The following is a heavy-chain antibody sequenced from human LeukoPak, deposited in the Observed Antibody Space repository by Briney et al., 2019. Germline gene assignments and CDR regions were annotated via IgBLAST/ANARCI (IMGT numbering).Heavy chain of an antibody. Sequence: PSETPSLTCAVYGGSFSGYYWSWIRQPPGKGLEWIGEINHSGSTNYNPSLKSRVTISVDTSKNQFSLKLSSVTAADTAVYYCARETGYSSSWYFYWGQGTLVTVSS. CDR1: GGSFSGYY. V-gene: IGHV4-34*01. J-gene: IGHJ4*02. D-gene: IGHD6-13*01. CDR2: INHSGST. CDR3: ARETGYSSSWYFY.